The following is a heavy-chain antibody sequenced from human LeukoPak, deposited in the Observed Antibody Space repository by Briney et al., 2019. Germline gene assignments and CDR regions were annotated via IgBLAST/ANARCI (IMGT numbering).Heavy chain of an antibody. V-gene: IGHV1-69*05. CDR2: MIPIFGTA. CDR1: GCTFSSYA. D-gene: IGHD1-1*01. J-gene: IGHJ4*02. CDR3: ARVRVGPKLARPGGPFDY. Sequence: SVKVSCKASGCTFSSYAISWVRQAPGQGLEWMGGMIPIFGTANYAQKFQGRVTITTDESTSTAYMELSSLRSEDTAVYYCARVRVGPKLARPGGPFDYRSQGTLVTVS.